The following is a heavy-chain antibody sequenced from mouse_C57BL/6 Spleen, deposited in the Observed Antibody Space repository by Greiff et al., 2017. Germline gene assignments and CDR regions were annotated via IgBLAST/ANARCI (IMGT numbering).Heavy chain of an antibody. CDR2: ISYDGSN. CDR1: GYSITSGYY. Sequence: ESGPGLVKPSQSLSLTCSVTGYSITSGYYWNWIRQFPGNKLEWMGYISYDGSNNYNPSLKNRISITRDTSKNQFFLKLNSVTTEDTATYYCARENLYSNYVGYAMDYWGQGTSVTVSS. CDR3: ARENLYSNYVGYAMDY. D-gene: IGHD2-5*01. V-gene: IGHV3-6*01. J-gene: IGHJ4*01.